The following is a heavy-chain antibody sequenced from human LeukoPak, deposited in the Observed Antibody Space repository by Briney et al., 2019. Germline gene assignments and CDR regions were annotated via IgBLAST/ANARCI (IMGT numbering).Heavy chain of an antibody. CDR2: IYYSGST. V-gene: IGHV4-39*07. CDR1: GGSISSSSYY. Sequence: SETLSLTCTVSGGSISSSSYYWGWIRQPPGKGLEWIGSIYYSGSTYYNPSLKSRVTISVDTSKNQFSLKLSSVTAADAAVYYCARGWGWSLDVWGKGTTVTVSS. D-gene: IGHD2-15*01. J-gene: IGHJ6*04. CDR3: ARGWGWSLDV.